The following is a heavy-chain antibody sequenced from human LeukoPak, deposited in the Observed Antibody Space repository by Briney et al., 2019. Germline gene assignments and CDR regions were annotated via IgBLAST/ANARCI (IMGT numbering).Heavy chain of an antibody. V-gene: IGHV4-59*01. CDR2: IYYSGST. J-gene: IGHJ4*02. D-gene: IGHD3-16*01. CDR3: TRGAGWLIDY. Sequence: SETLSLTCTVSGGSISGYYWSWIRQPPGKGLEWIGYIYYSGSTNCNPSLKSRVTISVDTSKNQFSLKLNSLTTADTAVYYCTRGAGWLIDYWGQGILVTVSS. CDR1: GGSISGYY.